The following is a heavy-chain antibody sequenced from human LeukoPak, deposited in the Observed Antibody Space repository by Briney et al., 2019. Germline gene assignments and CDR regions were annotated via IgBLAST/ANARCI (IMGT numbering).Heavy chain of an antibody. V-gene: IGHV3-53*05. J-gene: IGHJ4*02. Sequence: PGGSLRLSCAASGFTVSSNYMSWVRQAPGKGLEWVSVIYSGGSTYYAGSVKGRFTISRDNSKNTLYLQMNSLRAEDTAVYYCAKAHWPTSIWFGGDFDYWGQGTLVTVSS. D-gene: IGHD3-10*01. CDR3: AKAHWPTSIWFGGDFDY. CDR2: IYSGGST. CDR1: GFTVSSNY.